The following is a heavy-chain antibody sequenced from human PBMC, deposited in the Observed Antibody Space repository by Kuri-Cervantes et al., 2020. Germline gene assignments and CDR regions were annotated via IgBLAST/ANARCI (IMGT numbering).Heavy chain of an antibody. J-gene: IGHJ6*02. D-gene: IGHD2-21*02. CDR1: GFTFSSYW. CDR3: ARGRVVVVTAISFQYYYYYGMDV. Sequence: GESLKISCAASGFTFSSYWMSWVRQAPGKGLEWVANIKQDGSEKYYVDSVKGRFTISRDNAKNSLYPQMNSLRAEDTAMYYCARGRVVVVTAISFQYYYYYGMDVWGQGTTVTVSS. V-gene: IGHV3-7*01. CDR2: IKQDGSEK.